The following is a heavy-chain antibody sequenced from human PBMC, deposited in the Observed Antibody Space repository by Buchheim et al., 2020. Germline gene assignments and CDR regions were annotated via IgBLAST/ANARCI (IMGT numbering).Heavy chain of an antibody. Sequence: EVQLVQSGAEVKKPGEPLKISCKGSGYSFTAYWIGWVRQPPEKGFEWMGIIYPGDSEIRYSASFQGQVIISADRSINTAHLQWSTLKASDTAMYYCARTPGFSHSFDVWGQGT. J-gene: IGHJ3*01. D-gene: IGHD3-9*01. CDR3: ARTPGFSHSFDV. V-gene: IGHV5-51*01. CDR2: IYPGDSEI. CDR1: GYSFTAYW.